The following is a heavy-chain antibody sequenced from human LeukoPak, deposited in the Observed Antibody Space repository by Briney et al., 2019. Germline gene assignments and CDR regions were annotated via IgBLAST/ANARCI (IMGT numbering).Heavy chain of an antibody. V-gene: IGHV3-20*01. Sequence: GGSLRLSCAASGFTFDDYGMSWVRQAPGKGLEWVSGINWNGGSTGYADSVKGRFAISRDNAKNSLYLQMNSLRAEDTALYHCARVRSYVNWFDPWGQGTLVTVSS. D-gene: IGHD3-10*02. J-gene: IGHJ5*02. CDR1: GFTFDDYG. CDR2: INWNGGST. CDR3: ARVRSYVNWFDP.